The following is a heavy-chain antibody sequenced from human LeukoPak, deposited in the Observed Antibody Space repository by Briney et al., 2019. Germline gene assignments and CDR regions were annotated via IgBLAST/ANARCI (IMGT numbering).Heavy chain of an antibody. V-gene: IGHV3-23*01. CDR3: AKHSSGWYAREYYSDY. D-gene: IGHD6-19*01. CDR2: ISGSGGST. J-gene: IGHJ4*02. CDR1: GFTFSSYA. Sequence: PGGSLRLSCAASGFTFSSYAMSWVRQAPGKGLEWVSAISGSGGSTYYADSVKGRFTISRDNSKNTLYLQMNSLRAEDTAVYYCAKHSSGWYAREYYSDYWGQGTLVTVSS.